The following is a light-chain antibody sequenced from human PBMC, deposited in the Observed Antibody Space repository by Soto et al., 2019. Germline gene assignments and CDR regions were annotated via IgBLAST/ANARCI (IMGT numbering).Light chain of an antibody. V-gene: IGLV2-14*01. Sequence: QSALTQPASVSGSPGQSIAITCTETSSDGGGYNYVSWYQQHPGKAPKLLINDVSIRPSGVSSRFSGSKSGNTASLTISGLQAEDEADYYCSSYTISSTYGFGTGTKVTVL. CDR2: DVS. J-gene: IGLJ1*01. CDR3: SSYTISSTYG. CDR1: SSDGGGYNY.